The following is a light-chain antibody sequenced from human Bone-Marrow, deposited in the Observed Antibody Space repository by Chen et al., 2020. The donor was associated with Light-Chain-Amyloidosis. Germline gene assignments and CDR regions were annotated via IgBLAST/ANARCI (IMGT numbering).Light chain of an antibody. CDR3: QVWDRSSDRPV. J-gene: IGLJ3*02. CDR2: DDS. CDR1: NIGSTS. Sequence: SYVLTQPSSVSAAPGQTATIACGGNNIGSTSVHWYQQTPGQAPLLVVCDDSDRPSGIPERLSGSNSGNTATLTISRVEAGDEADYYCQVWDRSSDRPVFGGGTKLTVL. V-gene: IGLV3-21*02.